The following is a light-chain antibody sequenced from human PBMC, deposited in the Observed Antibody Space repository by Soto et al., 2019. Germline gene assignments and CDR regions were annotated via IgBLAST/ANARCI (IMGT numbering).Light chain of an antibody. CDR1: QSVSSN. J-gene: IGKJ1*01. Sequence: EIVMTQSPATLSVSPGERATLSCRASQSVSSNLAWYQQKPGQAPRLLIYNAFTRASGIPASFSGSGSGTEFTLTISSLQSEDFAVYYCQQYYNWPRTFGQVTKVEIK. V-gene: IGKV3-15*01. CDR2: NAF. CDR3: QQYYNWPRT.